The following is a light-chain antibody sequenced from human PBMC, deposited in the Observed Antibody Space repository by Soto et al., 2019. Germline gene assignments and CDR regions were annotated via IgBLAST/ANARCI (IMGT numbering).Light chain of an antibody. V-gene: IGLV2-14*01. CDR2: DVS. J-gene: IGLJ1*01. Sequence: QSALTQPASVSGSPGQSITLSCTGTTSDVGHYNYVSWYQQHPGKAPKLIIYDVSNRPSGVSNRFSGSKSGNTASLTISGLQAEDEADYYCNSYTSSSTYVFGTGTQLTVL. CDR3: NSYTSSSTYV. CDR1: TSDVGHYNY.